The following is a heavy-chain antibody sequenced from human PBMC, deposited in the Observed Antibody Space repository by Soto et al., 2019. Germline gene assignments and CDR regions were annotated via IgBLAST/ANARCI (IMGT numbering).Heavy chain of an antibody. J-gene: IGHJ4*02. D-gene: IGHD6-19*01. V-gene: IGHV6-1*01. Sequence: LSLTCAISGDGVSSNTASWNWIRSSPSRGLEWLGRTYYRSNWRHDYAVSVKSRITVNPDTSKNHFSLQLNSVTPDDTAVYYCARGVAGSGFDLWGQGTLVTVSS. CDR2: TYYRSNWRH. CDR1: GDGVSSNTAS. CDR3: ARGVAGSGFDL.